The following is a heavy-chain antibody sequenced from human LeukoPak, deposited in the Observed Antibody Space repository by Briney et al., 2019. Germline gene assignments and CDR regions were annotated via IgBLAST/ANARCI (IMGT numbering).Heavy chain of an antibody. CDR2: INHSGST. CDR1: GVSISSGSNY. V-gene: IGHV4-39*07. CDR3: ARAGSSSWSFYYYYYMDV. J-gene: IGHJ6*03. D-gene: IGHD6-13*01. Sequence: SETLSLTCSVSGVSISSGSNYWSWIRQPPGKGLEWIGEINHSGSTNYNPSLKSRVTISVDTSKNQFSLKLSSVTAADTAVYYCARAGSSSWSFYYYYYMDVWGKGTTVTVSS.